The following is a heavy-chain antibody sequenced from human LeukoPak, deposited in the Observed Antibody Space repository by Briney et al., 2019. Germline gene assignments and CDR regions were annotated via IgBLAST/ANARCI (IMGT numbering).Heavy chain of an antibody. Sequence: GGSLRLSCAASGFTFSSFAMTWVRQAPGKGLEWVSSIIGTGVSTFYADSVKGRFTISTDNSKNTLYLQMNSLRAEDTAVYYCAKGKAYNNLDWFDPWGQGTLVTVSS. CDR2: IIGTGVST. CDR1: GFTFSSFA. J-gene: IGHJ5*02. V-gene: IGHV3-23*01. CDR3: AKGKAYNNLDWFDP. D-gene: IGHD4-11*01.